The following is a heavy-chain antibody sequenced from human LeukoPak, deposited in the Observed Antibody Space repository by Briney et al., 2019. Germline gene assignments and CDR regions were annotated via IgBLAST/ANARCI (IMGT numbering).Heavy chain of an antibody. CDR2: ISAYNGNT. D-gene: IGHD3-22*01. V-gene: IGHV1-18*03. J-gene: IGHJ3*02. CDR3: ARAGTYYYDSSGYPNSLDAFDI. Sequence: ASVKVSCKASGYTFTSYGISWVRQAPGQGLEWMGWISAYNGNTNYAQKLQGRVTMTTDTSASTAYMELSSLRSEDMAVYYCARAGTYYYDSSGYPNSLDAFDIWGQGTMVTVSS. CDR1: GYTFTSYG.